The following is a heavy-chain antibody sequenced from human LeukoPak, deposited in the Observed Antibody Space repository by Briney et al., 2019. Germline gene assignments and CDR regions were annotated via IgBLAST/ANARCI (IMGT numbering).Heavy chain of an antibody. CDR1: GFIFDTHT. CDR2: TSSDLNVK. CDR3: AREGYYGSGSPPSLYFDY. Sequence: PGGSLRLSCTASGFIFDTHTLTWVRQAPGKGLEWVAVTSSDLNVKLYADSVKGRFTISRDNSRSTLYLQMNSLRPEDTAIYYCAREGYYGSGSPPSLYFDYWGQGTLVTVSS. D-gene: IGHD3-10*01. V-gene: IGHV3-30*03. J-gene: IGHJ4*02.